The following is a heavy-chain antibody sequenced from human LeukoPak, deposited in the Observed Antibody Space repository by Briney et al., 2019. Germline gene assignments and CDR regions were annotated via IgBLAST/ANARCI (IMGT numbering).Heavy chain of an antibody. CDR3: AKDPGMAVYSYGYDAFDI. Sequence: AQSLRPSCAPSTFTFSSYGTHCVRLAPGKGPDWVPVISYNGHNKYSADSVPGRFTISRDNSKNTVYLQMNSLRAEDTAIYYCAKDPGMAVYSYGYDAFDIWGQGTMVTVSS. D-gene: IGHD5-18*01. CDR1: TFTFSSYG. V-gene: IGHV3-30*18. CDR2: ISYNGHNK. J-gene: IGHJ3*02.